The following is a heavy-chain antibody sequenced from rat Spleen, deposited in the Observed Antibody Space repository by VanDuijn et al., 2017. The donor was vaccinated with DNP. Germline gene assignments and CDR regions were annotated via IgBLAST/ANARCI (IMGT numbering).Heavy chain of an antibody. Sequence: EVQLVESGGGLVQPGRSMKLSCAASGFTFSDYGMAWVLQAPTKGLEWVASIGPDGHITYYRDSVKGRFTISRDNAKSTLYLQLDSLGSEETATYYCARHMDSGPYYAMDVWGQGTSVTVSS. CDR3: ARHMDSGPYYAMDV. CDR1: GFTFSDYG. V-gene: IGHV5S11*01. J-gene: IGHJ4*01. D-gene: IGHD4-3*01. CDR2: IGPDGHIT.